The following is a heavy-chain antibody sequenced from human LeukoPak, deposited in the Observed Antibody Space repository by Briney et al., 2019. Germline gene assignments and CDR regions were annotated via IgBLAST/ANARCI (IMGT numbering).Heavy chain of an antibody. J-gene: IGHJ1*01. V-gene: IGHV4-39*01. CDR1: GGYISSSSYY. CDR3: ARRRYYDSTGYLD. Sequence: SETLSLTCTAYGGYISSSSYYWGWIRQPPGKGLEWIGDIYYTGRTYYNSSLKSRLTVSIDTSKNQFSLKLASVTAADTAVYYCARRRYYDSTGYLDWGQGTLTTVSS. D-gene: IGHD3-22*01. CDR2: IYYTGRT.